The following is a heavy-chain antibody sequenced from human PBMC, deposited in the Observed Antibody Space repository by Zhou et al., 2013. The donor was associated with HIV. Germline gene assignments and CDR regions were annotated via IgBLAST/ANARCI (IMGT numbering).Heavy chain of an antibody. CDR3: TSSDWLDY. CDR2: IRSKANGYAT. CDR1: GFTFSGSA. V-gene: IGHV3-73*02. J-gene: IGHJ4*02. Sequence: EVQLVESGGGLVQPGGSLKPSCAASGFTFSGSAMHWVRQASGKGLEWVGRIRSKANGYATAYAASVKGRFTISRDDSKNTAYLQMNSLKTEDTAVYYCTSSDWLDYWGQGTLVTVSS. D-gene: IGHD3-9*01.